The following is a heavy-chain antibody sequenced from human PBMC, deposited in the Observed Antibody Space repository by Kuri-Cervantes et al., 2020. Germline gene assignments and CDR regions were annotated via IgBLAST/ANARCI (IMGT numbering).Heavy chain of an antibody. CDR2: ITGSGGST. V-gene: IGHV3-23*01. J-gene: IGHJ4*02. D-gene: IGHD1-26*01. Sequence: GESLKISCAASGFTFSDYYITWIRQAPGKGLEWVSAITGSGGSTYRADSVKGRFTISRDNSKNTLYLQMNSLRAEDTAVYYCAKGSSTSRPYYFDHWGQGTLVTISS. CDR1: GFTFSDYY. CDR3: AKGSSTSRPYYFDH.